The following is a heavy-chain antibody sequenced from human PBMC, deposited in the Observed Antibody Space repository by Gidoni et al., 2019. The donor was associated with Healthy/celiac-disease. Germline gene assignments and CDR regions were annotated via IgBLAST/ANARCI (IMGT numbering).Heavy chain of an antibody. V-gene: IGHV3-23*01. CDR3: AKVLGCSGGSCYSELDY. J-gene: IGHJ4*02. D-gene: IGHD2-15*01. Sequence: EVQLLESGGGLVQPGGSLSLSCASSGFTFSSYAMSWVRQAPGKGLEWGSAMSGSGGSTYYADSVKGRFTISRDNSKNTLYLQMNSLRAEDTAVYYCAKVLGCSGGSCYSELDYWGQGTLVTVSS. CDR1: GFTFSSYA. CDR2: MSGSGGST.